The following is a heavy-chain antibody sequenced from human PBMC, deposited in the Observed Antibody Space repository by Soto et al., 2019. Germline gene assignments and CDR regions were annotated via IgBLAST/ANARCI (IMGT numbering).Heavy chain of an antibody. CDR2: ISGGGDST. CDR3: AIETSGVYSSSSRYLDY. D-gene: IGHD6-6*01. V-gene: IGHV3-23*01. Sequence: PGGSLRLSCAGSGFAFSTYAMSWVRQAPGKGLEWVSRISGGGDSTYYADSVKGRFTISRDNSKNTLYLQMNSLRDEDTAIYYCAIETSGVYSSSSRYLDYWGQGTPVTVSS. CDR1: GFAFSTYA. J-gene: IGHJ4*02.